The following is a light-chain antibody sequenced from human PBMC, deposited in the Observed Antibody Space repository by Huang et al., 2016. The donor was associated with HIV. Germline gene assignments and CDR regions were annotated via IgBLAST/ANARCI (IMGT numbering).Light chain of an antibody. J-gene: IGKJ2*01. CDR2: DAS. Sequence: DIQMTQSPSSLSASVGDRVTITCQASQDISNNLNWYQQKPGKAPKLLIYDASNLETGAPTRFIGSGSGTDFIFTISSLQPEDIATYDCQHYDNLRLYSFGQGTKLEI. CDR3: QHYDNLRLYS. V-gene: IGKV1-33*01. CDR1: QDISNN.